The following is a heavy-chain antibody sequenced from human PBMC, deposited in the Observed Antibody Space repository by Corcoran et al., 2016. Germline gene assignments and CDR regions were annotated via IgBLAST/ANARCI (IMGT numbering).Heavy chain of an antibody. D-gene: IGHD3-22*01. J-gene: IGHJ4*02. CDR2: INHSGST. CDR3: VRGKGPDYYDSSGYPYIMGLSFDY. V-gene: IGHV4-34*01. CDR1: GGSFSGYY. Sequence: QEKIQQWGAGLLKPSETPSLTCAVHGGSFSGYYWSWIRHPSGNGMAWIGEINHSGSTNYNPSLKSRVTISVDPSKNQFSLKLSSVTAADTAVDYWVRGKGPDYYDSSGYPYIMGLSFDYWGQGTVVTVSS.